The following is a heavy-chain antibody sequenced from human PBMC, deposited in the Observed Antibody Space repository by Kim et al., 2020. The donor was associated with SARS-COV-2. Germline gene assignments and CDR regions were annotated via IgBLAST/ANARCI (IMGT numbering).Heavy chain of an antibody. CDR1: GGTFSSYA. Sequence: SVKVSCKASGGTFSSYAISWVRQAPGQGLEWMGGIIPIFGTANYAQKFQGRVTITADESTSTAYMELSSLRSEDTAVYYCARGTLYYDFWSGYPSPDAFDIWGQGTMVTVSS. CDR2: IIPIFGTA. D-gene: IGHD3-3*01. CDR3: ARGTLYYDFWSGYPSPDAFDI. J-gene: IGHJ3*02. V-gene: IGHV1-69*13.